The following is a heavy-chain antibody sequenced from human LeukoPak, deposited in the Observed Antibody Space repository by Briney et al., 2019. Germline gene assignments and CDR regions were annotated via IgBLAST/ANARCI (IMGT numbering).Heavy chain of an antibody. J-gene: IGHJ6*04. CDR1: GFTFSSYA. CDR3: AELGITMIGGV. V-gene: IGHV4-38-2*01. D-gene: IGHD3-10*02. Sequence: GSLRLSCAASGFTFSSYAMSWIRQPPGKGLEWIGSIYYSGSTYYNPSLKSRVTISVDTSKNQFSLKLSSVTAADTAVYYCAELGITMIGGVWGKGTTVTISS. CDR2: IYYSGST.